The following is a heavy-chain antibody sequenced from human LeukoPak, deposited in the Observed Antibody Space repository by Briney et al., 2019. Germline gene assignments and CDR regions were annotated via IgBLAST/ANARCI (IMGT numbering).Heavy chain of an antibody. D-gene: IGHD6-13*01. CDR3: AKGIAAAGLYYYYGMDV. J-gene: IGHJ6*02. CDR2: ISGSGGST. Sequence: GGSLRLSCAASGFTFSSYAMSWVRQAPGKGLEWVSAISGSGGSTYYADSVEGRFTISRDNSKNTLYLQMNSLRAGDTAVYYCAKGIAAAGLYYYYGMDVWGQGTTVTVSS. CDR1: GFTFSSYA. V-gene: IGHV3-23*01.